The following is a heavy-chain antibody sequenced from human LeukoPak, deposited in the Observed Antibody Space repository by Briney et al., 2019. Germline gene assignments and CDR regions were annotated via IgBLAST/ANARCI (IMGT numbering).Heavy chain of an antibody. CDR3: AKAERWLPDY. CDR2: ISGSGGST. D-gene: IGHD6-19*01. Sequence: TGGSLRLSCAASGFTFSSYAMSWVRQAPGKGLEWVSAISGSGGSTYYADSVKGRFTISRDNSKNTLYLQMNSLGAEDTAVYYCAKAERWLPDYWGQGTLVTVSS. J-gene: IGHJ4*02. CDR1: GFTFSSYA. V-gene: IGHV3-23*01.